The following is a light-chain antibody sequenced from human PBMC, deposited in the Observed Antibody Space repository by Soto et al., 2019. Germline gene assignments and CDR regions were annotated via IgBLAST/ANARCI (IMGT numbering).Light chain of an antibody. J-gene: IGKJ4*01. V-gene: IGKV1-5*01. CDR2: DAS. CDR1: QSISSW. CDR3: QQYNSYSLT. Sequence: DIQMTQSPSTLSASVGDRVTITCRASQSISSWLAWYQQKPGKAPKLLIYDASSLESGVPSRFSGSGSGTESTLTTGRLQPDDFATYDGQQYNSYSLTFGGWTKVAIK.